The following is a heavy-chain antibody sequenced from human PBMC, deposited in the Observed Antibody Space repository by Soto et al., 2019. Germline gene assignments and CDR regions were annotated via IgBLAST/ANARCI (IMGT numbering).Heavy chain of an antibody. J-gene: IGHJ4*02. V-gene: IGHV1-69*06. CDR3: ARVLSTATILGVLKT. Sequence: VQLVQSGAEVKKPGSSVKVSCKASGGTFSSYGISWVRQAPGQGLEWMGGIIPMFGTTDYAQRFRGRVTSPADKSTSTAYMEVSSLRSEDTAIYYCARVLSTATILGVLKTWGQGTLVTVSS. CDR2: IIPMFGTT. D-gene: IGHD2-2*01. CDR1: GGTFSSYG.